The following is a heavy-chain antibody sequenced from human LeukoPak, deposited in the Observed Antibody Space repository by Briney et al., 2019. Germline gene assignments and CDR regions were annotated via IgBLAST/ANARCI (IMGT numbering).Heavy chain of an antibody. V-gene: IGHV3-30*03. CDR2: ISYDGSNK. CDR3: ARVDTAMANIPFVKPFDY. J-gene: IGHJ4*02. D-gene: IGHD5-18*01. CDR1: GFTFSSFG. Sequence: PGRSLRLSCAASGFTFSSFGMHWVRQAPGKGLEWVAVISYDGSNKYYADSVKGRFTISRDNSKNTLYLQMNSLRAEDTAVYYCARVDTAMANIPFVKPFDYWGQGTLVTVSS.